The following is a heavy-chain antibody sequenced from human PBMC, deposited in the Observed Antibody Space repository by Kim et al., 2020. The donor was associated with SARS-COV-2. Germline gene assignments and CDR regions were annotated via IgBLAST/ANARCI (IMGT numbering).Heavy chain of an antibody. D-gene: IGHD6-6*01. V-gene: IGHV3-33*01. Sequence: GGSLRLSCAASGFTFSSYGMHWVRQAPGKGLEWVAVIWYDGSNKYYADSVKGRFTISRDNCKNTLYLQMNSLRGEDTAVYYCARDRGGEQLAQGGEAFDIWGQGTMVTVSS. CDR1: GFTFSSYG. J-gene: IGHJ3*02. CDR2: IWYDGSNK. CDR3: ARDRGGEQLAQGGEAFDI.